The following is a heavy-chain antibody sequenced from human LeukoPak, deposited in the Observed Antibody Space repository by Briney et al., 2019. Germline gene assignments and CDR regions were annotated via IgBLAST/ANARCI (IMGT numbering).Heavy chain of an antibody. V-gene: IGHV4-38-2*02. CDR1: GGSISSGYY. CDR2: ISHSGST. Sequence: PSETLSLACTVSGGSISSGYYWGWIRQSPGKGLEWIEIISHSGSTYDNPSLKSRVTISLDTSKNQISLRLRSVTAADTAVYYCARGGPAMALDYWGQGTLVTVSS. D-gene: IGHD5-18*01. CDR3: ARGGPAMALDY. J-gene: IGHJ4*02.